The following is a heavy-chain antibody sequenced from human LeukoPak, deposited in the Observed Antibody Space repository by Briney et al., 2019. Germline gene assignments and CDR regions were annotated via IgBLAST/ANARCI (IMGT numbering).Heavy chain of an antibody. CDR1: GFTFSSYS. V-gene: IGHV3-21*01. CDR2: ISSSSYI. J-gene: IGHJ6*03. D-gene: IGHD3-22*01. Sequence: PGGSLRLSCAASGFTFSSYSMNWVRQAPGKGLEWVSSISSSSYIYYADSVKGRFTISRDNAKNSLYLQMNSLRAEDTAVYYCARARYYYDSSGYRYYYYYYMDVWGKGTTVTVSS. CDR3: ARARYYYDSSGYRYYYYYYMDV.